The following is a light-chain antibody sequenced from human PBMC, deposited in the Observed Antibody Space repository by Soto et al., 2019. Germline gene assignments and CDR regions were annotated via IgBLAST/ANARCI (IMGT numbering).Light chain of an antibody. CDR2: GNS. Sequence: QSVLTQPPSVSGAPGQTVTISCTGSSSNVGGGYDVSWYQQLPGTAPKLLIYGNSKRPSGVPDRFSGSKSGTSASLAITGLQAEDEADYYCQSYASSLSGVVFGGGTKLTVL. CDR1: SSNVGGGYD. J-gene: IGLJ2*01. CDR3: QSYASSLSGVV. V-gene: IGLV1-40*01.